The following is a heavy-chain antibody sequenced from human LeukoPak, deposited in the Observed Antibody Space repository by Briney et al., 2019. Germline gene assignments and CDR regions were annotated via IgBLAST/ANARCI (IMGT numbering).Heavy chain of an antibody. Sequence: GGSLRLSCAASGFTFSSYAMSWVRQAPGKGLEWVSSISSSSSYIYYADSVKGRFTISRDNAKNSLYLQMNSLRAEDTAVYYCAREKDTAMVTCFAYWGRGTLATVPP. D-gene: IGHD5-18*01. CDR1: GFTFSSYA. CDR3: AREKDTAMVTCFAY. V-gene: IGHV3-21*01. J-gene: IGHJ4*02. CDR2: ISSSSSYI.